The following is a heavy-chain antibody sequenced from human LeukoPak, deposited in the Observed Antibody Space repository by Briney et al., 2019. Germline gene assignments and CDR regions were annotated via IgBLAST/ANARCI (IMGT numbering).Heavy chain of an antibody. D-gene: IGHD6-19*01. V-gene: IGHV1-18*01. Sequence: ASVKVSCKASGYTFTGYGISWVRQAPGQGLEWMGLISAYNGNTNYAQKLQGRVTMTTDTSTSTAYMELRSLRSDDTAVYYCARDPYSSGFKWFDPWGQGTLVTVSS. CDR3: ARDPYSSGFKWFDP. CDR1: GYTFTGYG. J-gene: IGHJ5*02. CDR2: ISAYNGNT.